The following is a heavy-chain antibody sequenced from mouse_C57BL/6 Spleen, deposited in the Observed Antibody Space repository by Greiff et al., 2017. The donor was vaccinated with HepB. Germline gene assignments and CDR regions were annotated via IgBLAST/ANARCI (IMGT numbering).Heavy chain of an antibody. CDR3: ARRITTVVEDWYFDV. J-gene: IGHJ1*03. Sequence: EVMLVESGGGLVKPGGSLKLSCAASGFTFSDYGMHWVRQAPEKGLEWVAYISSGSSTIYYADTVKGRFTISRDNAKNTLFLQMTSLRSEDTAMYYCARRITTVVEDWYFDVWGTGTTVTVSS. D-gene: IGHD1-1*01. V-gene: IGHV5-17*01. CDR1: GFTFSDYG. CDR2: ISSGSSTI.